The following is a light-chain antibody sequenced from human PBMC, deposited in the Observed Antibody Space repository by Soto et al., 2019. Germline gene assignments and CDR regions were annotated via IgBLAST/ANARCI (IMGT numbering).Light chain of an antibody. Sequence: QSALTQPASVSGSPGQSITISCTGTSSDVGGYNYVSWYQQHPGKAPKVMIYEVSHRPSGVSDRFSGPKSGNTASLTISGLQAEDEADYYCSSYTTSTTLVVFGGGTQLTVL. CDR1: SSDVGGYNY. CDR3: SSYTTSTTLVV. V-gene: IGLV2-14*01. CDR2: EVS. J-gene: IGLJ3*02.